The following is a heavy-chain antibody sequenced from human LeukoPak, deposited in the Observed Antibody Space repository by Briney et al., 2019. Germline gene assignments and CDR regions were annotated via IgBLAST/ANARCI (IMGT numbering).Heavy chain of an antibody. V-gene: IGHV1-24*01. Sequence: ASVKVSCKVSGYTLTELSMHWVRQAPGKGLEWMGGFDPEDGETIYAQKFQGRVTTTEDTSTDTAYMELSSLRSEDTAVYYCATILGYDSWFDYWGQGTLVTVSS. CDR3: ATILGYDSWFDY. D-gene: IGHD5-12*01. CDR2: FDPEDGET. J-gene: IGHJ4*02. CDR1: GYTLTELS.